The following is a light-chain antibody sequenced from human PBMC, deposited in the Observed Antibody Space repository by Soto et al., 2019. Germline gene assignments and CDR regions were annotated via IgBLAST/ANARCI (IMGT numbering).Light chain of an antibody. Sequence: QSALTQRACVSGSPGQSITISCTGTSSDVGGYDHVSWYQQHPGKAPKLIIYDVTVRPSGISRRFSGSKSDNTASLAVSGLQPEDEADYYCSSYTNKDTLLFGGGTKLTVL. V-gene: IGLV2-14*03. CDR1: SSDVGGYDH. CDR2: DVT. J-gene: IGLJ3*02. CDR3: SSYTNKDTLL.